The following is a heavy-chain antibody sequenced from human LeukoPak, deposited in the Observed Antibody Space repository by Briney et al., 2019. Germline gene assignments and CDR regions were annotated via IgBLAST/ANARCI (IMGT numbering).Heavy chain of an antibody. CDR2: INPNSGGT. CDR1: GYTFTGYF. Sequence: ASVKVSCKASGYTFTGYFMHWVRQAPGQGLEWMGWINPNSGGTNYAQKFQGRVTMTRDTSISTSYMEVSRLRSDDTAVYYCARRPKRNWFDAWGEGTLVTVSS. J-gene: IGHJ5*02. V-gene: IGHV1-2*02. CDR3: ARRPKRNWFDA.